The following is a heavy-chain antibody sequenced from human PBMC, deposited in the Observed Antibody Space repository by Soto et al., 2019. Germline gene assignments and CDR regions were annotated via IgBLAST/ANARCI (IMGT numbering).Heavy chain of an antibody. Sequence: SETLSLTCIASGGSISSADYYWSWIRQHPGKGLEWIGYIHYSGSTYYNPSLKSRLTISIDTSKNQFSLKLTSVIAADTAMYYCARVTYRYGFNCFDPCGQGTLVTVSS. V-gene: IGHV4-31*03. CDR2: IHYSGST. J-gene: IGHJ5*02. CDR1: GGSISSADYY. CDR3: ARVTYRYGFNCFDP. D-gene: IGHD3-16*02.